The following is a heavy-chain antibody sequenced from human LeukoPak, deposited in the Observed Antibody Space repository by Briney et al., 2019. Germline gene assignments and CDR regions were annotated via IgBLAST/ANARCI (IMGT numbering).Heavy chain of an antibody. CDR3: ARLEGLRFPSPTPDY. CDR1: GYTFTGYY. CDR2: INPNSGGT. V-gene: IGHV1-2*02. D-gene: IGHD5-12*01. J-gene: IGHJ4*02. Sequence: ASVKVSCKASGYTFTGYYMHWVRQAPGQGLEWMGWINPNSGGTNYARKFQGRVTMTRDTSISTAYMELSRLRSDDTSVYYCARLEGLRFPSPTPDYWGQGTLVTVSS.